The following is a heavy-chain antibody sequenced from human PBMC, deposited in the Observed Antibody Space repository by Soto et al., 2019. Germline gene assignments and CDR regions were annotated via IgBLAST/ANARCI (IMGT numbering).Heavy chain of an antibody. J-gene: IGHJ1*01. CDR1: GFTFSHHG. V-gene: IGHV3-30*03. CDR3: ARYSGKNPGYIEY. CDR2: ISYDGSNK. Sequence: QVQLVESGGGVVQPGRSLRLSCAASGFTFSHHGIHWVRQAPGKGLEWLAVISYDGSNKHYADSVKGRFTVSRDNSTNTLYLQMNSLRDEDTAVYFCARYSGKNPGYIEYWGQGTLVTVSS. D-gene: IGHD1-26*01.